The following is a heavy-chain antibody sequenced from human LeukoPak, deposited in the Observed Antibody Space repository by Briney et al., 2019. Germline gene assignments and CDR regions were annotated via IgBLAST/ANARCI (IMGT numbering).Heavy chain of an antibody. CDR1: LLTFLSYV. CDR3: AKVMQEGLGSYENGYYYYGVDV. V-gene: IGHV3-30*18. J-gene: IGHJ6*01. Sequence: GKSLRHSRVASLLTFLSYVIHWVRPAPAKGLARVAIISYDGSNKYYEDSVKGRFTISRDNTKNTQNLQIKSMGADDTAVYDFAKVMQEGLGSYENGYYYYGVDVSGEGTTVTASS. CDR2: ISYDGSNK. D-gene: IGHD3-10*01.